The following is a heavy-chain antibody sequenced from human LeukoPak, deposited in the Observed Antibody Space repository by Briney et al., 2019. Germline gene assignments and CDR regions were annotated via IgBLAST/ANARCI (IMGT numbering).Heavy chain of an antibody. CDR2: ISYDGSNK. J-gene: IGHJ4*02. Sequence: GGSLRLSCAASGFTFSSYAMHWVRQAPGKGLEWVAVISYDGSNKYYADSVKGRFTISRDNSKNTLYLQMNSLRAVDTAVYYCARPQLYYFDYWGQGTLVTVSS. CDR3: ARPQLYYFDY. V-gene: IGHV3-30*01. D-gene: IGHD2-2*01. CDR1: GFTFSSYA.